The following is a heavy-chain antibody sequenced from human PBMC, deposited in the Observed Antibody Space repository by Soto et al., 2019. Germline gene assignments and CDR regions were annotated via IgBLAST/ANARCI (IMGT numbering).Heavy chain of an antibody. D-gene: IGHD2-15*01. CDR2: IKQDGSEK. V-gene: IGHV3-7*01. CDR3: ARGRYCSGGSCYEAVEPVGYYHYGMDV. CDR1: GFTFSSYW. Sequence: PGGSLRLSCAASGFTFSSYWMSWVRQAPGKGLEWVANIKQDGSEKYYVDSVKGRFTISRDNAKNSLYLQMNSLRAEDTAVYYCARGRYCSGGSCYEAVEPVGYYHYGMDVWGQGTTVTVSS. J-gene: IGHJ6*02.